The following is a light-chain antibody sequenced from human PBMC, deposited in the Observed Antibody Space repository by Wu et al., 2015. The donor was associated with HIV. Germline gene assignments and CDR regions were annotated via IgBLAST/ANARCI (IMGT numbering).Light chain of an antibody. Sequence: EIVLTQSPATLSLSPGERATLSCRASQSVGGTYLAWYQQKPGQPPRLLIYGASRRATGIPDRFSGSGSGTDFSLTISRLEPEDFAVYYCHQYGRSPPFTFGPGTKVDVK. CDR3: HQYGRSPPFT. V-gene: IGKV3-20*01. J-gene: IGKJ3*01. CDR1: QSVGGTY. CDR2: GAS.